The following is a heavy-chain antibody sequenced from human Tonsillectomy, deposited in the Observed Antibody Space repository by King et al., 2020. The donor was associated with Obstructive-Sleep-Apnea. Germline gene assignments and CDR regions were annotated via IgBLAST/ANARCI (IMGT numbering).Heavy chain of an antibody. V-gene: IGHV1-2*02. J-gene: IGHJ4*02. CDR2: INPNSGGT. CDR1: GYIFTDYY. D-gene: IGHD5-18*01. CDR3: ARVPVGTAMVYFDS. Sequence: QLVQSGAEVKKPGASVKVSCTASGYIFTDYYIHWVRQAPGQGLEWVGWINPNSGGTNYAQRLQGRVTMTRDTSISTAYMEVSRLRSDDTAMYYCARVPVGTAMVYFDSWGRGTLVTVSS.